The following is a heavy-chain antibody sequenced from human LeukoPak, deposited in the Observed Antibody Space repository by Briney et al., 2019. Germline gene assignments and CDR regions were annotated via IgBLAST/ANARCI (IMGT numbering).Heavy chain of an antibody. V-gene: IGHV3-30*04. D-gene: IGHD6-6*01. CDR2: ISYDGSKK. Sequence: GASLRLSCAASGFTFRSYAMHCVRQTPDKGLEWVAVISYDGSKKHHADSVKGRFTISRDNSKNTLYLQMNSLRAEDTAVYYCASAKSIGFDYWGQGTLVTVSS. CDR1: GFTFRSYA. CDR3: ASAKSIGFDY. J-gene: IGHJ4*02.